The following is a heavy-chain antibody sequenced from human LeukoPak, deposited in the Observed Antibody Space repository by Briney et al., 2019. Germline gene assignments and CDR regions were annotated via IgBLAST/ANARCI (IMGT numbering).Heavy chain of an antibody. J-gene: IGHJ4*02. V-gene: IGHV4-38-2*01. CDR2: IYHSGST. CDR1: GYSIGSGYY. CDR3: ARDKYTTSSGASSEFDY. Sequence: RTSETLSLTCAVSGYSIGSGYYWAWIRQPPGKGLEWIGSIYHSGSTYYNPSLKSRVTISVDRSRNQFSLKMTSVTAADTAVLYCARDKYTTSSGASSEFDYWGQGTLVIVSS. D-gene: IGHD6-6*01.